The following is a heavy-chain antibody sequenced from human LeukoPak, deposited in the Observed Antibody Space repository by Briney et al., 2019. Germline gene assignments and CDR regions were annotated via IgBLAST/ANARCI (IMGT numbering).Heavy chain of an antibody. CDR2: ISGSGGST. CDR1: GFTVSSNY. J-gene: IGHJ3*02. CDR3: AKAPGYYPYTFDI. Sequence: GGSLRLSCAASGFTVSSNYMSWVRQAPGKGLEWVSAISGSGGSTYYADSVKGRFTISRDNSKNTLYLQMNSLRAEDTAVYYCAKAPGYYPYTFDIWGQGTMVTVSS. V-gene: IGHV3-23*01. D-gene: IGHD3-22*01.